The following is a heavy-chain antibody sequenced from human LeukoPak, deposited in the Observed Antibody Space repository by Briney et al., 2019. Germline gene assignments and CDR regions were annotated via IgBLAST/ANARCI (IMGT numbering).Heavy chain of an antibody. CDR2: IYTSGST. J-gene: IGHJ4*02. Sequence: SETLSLTCSVSGGSMSSYYWSWIRQPAGKGLEWIGRIYTSGSTNYNPSLKSRVTISVDTSKNQFSLKLNSVTAADTAVYFCARRAYSAAYWKHFDYWGQGTLVTVSS. V-gene: IGHV4-4*07. D-gene: IGHD1-1*01. CDR3: ARRAYSAAYWKHFDY. CDR1: GGSMSSYY.